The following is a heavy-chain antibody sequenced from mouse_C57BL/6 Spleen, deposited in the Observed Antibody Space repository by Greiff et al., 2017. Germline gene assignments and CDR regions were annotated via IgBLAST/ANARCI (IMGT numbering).Heavy chain of an antibody. CDR2: ISYSGST. Sequence: EVQGVESGPGLAKPSQTLSLTCSVTGYSITSDYWNWIRKFPGNKLEYMGYISYSGSTYYNPSLKSRISITRDTSKNQYYLQLNSVTTEDTATYYCARSSYYGSSYWYFDVWGTGTTVTVSS. J-gene: IGHJ1*03. V-gene: IGHV3-8*01. CDR1: GYSITSDY. CDR3: ARSSYYGSSYWYFDV. D-gene: IGHD1-1*01.